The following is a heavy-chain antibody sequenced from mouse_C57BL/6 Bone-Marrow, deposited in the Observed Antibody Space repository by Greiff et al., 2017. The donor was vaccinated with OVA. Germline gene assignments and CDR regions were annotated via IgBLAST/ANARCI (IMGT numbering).Heavy chain of an antibody. V-gene: IGHV1-81*01. Sequence: QVHVKQSGAELARPGASVKLSCKASGYTFTSYGIRWVKQRTGQGLEWIGEIYPRSGNTYYNEKFKGKATLTADKSSSTAYMELRSLTSEDSAVYFCAVLCPHWYFDVWGTGTTVTVSS. J-gene: IGHJ1*03. CDR1: GYTFTSYG. CDR2: IYPRSGNT. D-gene: IGHD1-1*02. CDR3: AVLCPHWYFDV.